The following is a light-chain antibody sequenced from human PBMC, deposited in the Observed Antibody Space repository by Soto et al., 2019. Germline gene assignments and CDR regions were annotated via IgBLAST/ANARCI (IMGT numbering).Light chain of an antibody. CDR3: QSFDTSLIGLI. CDR2: EVT. Sequence: QSALTQPPSASGSPGRSVTISCTGTSSDVGGYDYVSWFQQHPGKAPKLIIYEVTKRPSGVPDRFSASKSGTSASLAITGLRAEDEADYYCQSFDTSLIGLIFGGGTKLTVL. J-gene: IGLJ2*01. V-gene: IGLV2-8*01. CDR1: SSDVGGYDY.